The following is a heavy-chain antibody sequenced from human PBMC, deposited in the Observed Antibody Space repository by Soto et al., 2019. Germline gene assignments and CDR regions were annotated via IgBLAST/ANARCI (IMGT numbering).Heavy chain of an antibody. V-gene: IGHV4-4*02. Sequence: KASETLSLTCAVSGDSVTSNVWWSWVRQPPGKGLEWIGEAYHNGLTDYNPSLKSRVTMSVDTSKNEFSLKLTSLTAADTAIYYCVRDAELPGESDRFDYWGQGTLVTFSS. J-gene: IGHJ4*02. D-gene: IGHD1-1*01. CDR2: AYHNGLT. CDR1: GDSVTSNVW. CDR3: VRDAELPGESDRFDY.